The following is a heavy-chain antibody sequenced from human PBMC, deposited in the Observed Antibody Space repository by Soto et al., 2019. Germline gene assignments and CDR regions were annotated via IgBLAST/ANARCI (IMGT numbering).Heavy chain of an antibody. CDR3: GYCDSSGYYSGHY. CDR1: GYTFTSYD. D-gene: IGHD3-22*01. V-gene: IGHV1-8*01. J-gene: IGHJ4*02. Sequence: ASVKVSCKASGYTFTSYDINWVRQATGQGLEWMGWMNPNSGNTGYAQKFQGRVTMTRNTSISTAYMELSSLRSEDTAVYYCGYCDSSGYYSGHYWGQGTLVTVSS. CDR2: MNPNSGNT.